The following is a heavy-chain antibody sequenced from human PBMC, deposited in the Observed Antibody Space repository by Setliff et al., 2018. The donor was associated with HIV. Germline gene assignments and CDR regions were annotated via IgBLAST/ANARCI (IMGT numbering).Heavy chain of an antibody. CDR2: VSSNGGST. D-gene: IGHD4-17*01. Sequence: PGGSLRLSCAASGFTFSSYAMSWVRQAPGKGLEYVSAVSSNGGSTYYADSVKGRFTISRDNSKNTLYLQMSSLRAEDTAVYYCVKARVDGDYYYYYYMDVWGKGTTVTVSS. CDR1: GFTFSSYA. V-gene: IGHV3-64D*09. CDR3: VKARVDGDYYYYYYMDV. J-gene: IGHJ6*03.